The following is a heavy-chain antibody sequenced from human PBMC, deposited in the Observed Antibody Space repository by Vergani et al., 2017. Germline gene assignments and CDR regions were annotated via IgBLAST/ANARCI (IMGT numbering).Heavy chain of an antibody. V-gene: IGHV5-51*01. J-gene: IGHJ4*02. D-gene: IGHD1-1*01. Sequence: EVELVQSRPEMRKPGESLKISCKGSEYSFGNYWIGWVRQMPGKGLEWMGIIYPADSDTRYTPSFQGLVTISADKSISTAFLQWDSLKASDTALYYCARHTTYTDSWGQGTLVTVSS. CDR2: IYPADSDT. CDR1: EYSFGNYW. CDR3: ARHTTYTDS.